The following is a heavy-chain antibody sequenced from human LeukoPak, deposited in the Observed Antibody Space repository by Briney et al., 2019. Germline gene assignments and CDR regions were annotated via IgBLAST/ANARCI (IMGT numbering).Heavy chain of an antibody. Sequence: SETLSPTCTVSGGSISSYDWSWIRQPPGKGLEWIGYIYYSGSTNYNPSLKSRVTISVDTSKNQFSLKLRSVTAADTAVYYCARTTEGYCRGRSCYSYYYYMDVWGKGTTVTVSS. J-gene: IGHJ6*03. CDR3: ARTTEGYCRGRSCYSYYYYMDV. V-gene: IGHV4-59*01. D-gene: IGHD2-15*01. CDR2: IYYSGST. CDR1: GGSISSYD.